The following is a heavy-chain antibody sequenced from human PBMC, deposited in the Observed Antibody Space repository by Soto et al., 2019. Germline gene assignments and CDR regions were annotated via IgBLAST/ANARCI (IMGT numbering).Heavy chain of an antibody. CDR3: ARDIESVTAKHFFYYYAMDV. D-gene: IGHD2-8*01. J-gene: IGHJ6*02. CDR2: VSANNGHT. Sequence: RASVKVSCKASCFTFSNYGLNWVRQAPGQGLEWMGWVSANNGHTNYAQNLQGRVSMTTDTSTSTAYMELRGLTFDDTAVYYCARDIESVTAKHFFYYYAMDVWGQGTTVTVSS. CDR1: CFTFSNYG. V-gene: IGHV1-18*01.